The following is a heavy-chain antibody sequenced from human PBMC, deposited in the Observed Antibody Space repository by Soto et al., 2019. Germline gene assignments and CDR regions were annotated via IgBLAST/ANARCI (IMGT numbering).Heavy chain of an antibody. CDR1: GGSISSSNW. D-gene: IGHD6-13*01. Sequence: QVQLQESGPGLVKPSGTLSLTCAVSGGSISSSNWWSWVRQPPGKGLEWIGEIYHSGSTNYNPSLKGRVTISVDKSKNQCSLKLSAVTAADTAVYYCARAAAAGTTRDYWGQGTLVTVSS. J-gene: IGHJ4*02. V-gene: IGHV4-4*02. CDR3: ARAAAAGTTRDY. CDR2: IYHSGST.